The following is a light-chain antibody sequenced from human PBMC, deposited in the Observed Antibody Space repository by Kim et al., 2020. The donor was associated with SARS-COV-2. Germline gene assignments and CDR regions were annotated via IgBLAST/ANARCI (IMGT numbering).Light chain of an antibody. CDR1: KLGDKY. J-gene: IGLJ2*01. Sequence: SYELTQPPSVSVSPGQTASITCSGDKLGDKYACWYQQKPGQSPVLVIYQDSKRPSGIPERFSGSNSGNTATLTISGTQAMDGADYYCQAWDRSTVVFGGGTQLTVL. V-gene: IGLV3-1*01. CDR2: QDS. CDR3: QAWDRSTVV.